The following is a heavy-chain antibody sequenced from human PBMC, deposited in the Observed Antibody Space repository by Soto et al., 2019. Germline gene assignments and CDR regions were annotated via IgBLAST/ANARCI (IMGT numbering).Heavy chain of an antibody. CDR2: IYQSGST. V-gene: IGHV4-4*02. J-gene: IGHJ5*02. CDR3: ARADIAVADRWFDP. D-gene: IGHD6-19*01. Sequence: QVQLQESGPGLVKPSGTLSLTCAVSGGSISSRNWWSWVRQPPGKGLEWIGEIYQSGSTNYNPSLLSRVTISIDKSKNQYSLNLRSVTAADTAVYYCARADIAVADRWFDPWGQGTLVTVTS. CDR1: GGSISSRNW.